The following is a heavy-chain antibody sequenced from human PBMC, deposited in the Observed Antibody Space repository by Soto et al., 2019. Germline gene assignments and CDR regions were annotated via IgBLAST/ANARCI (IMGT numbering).Heavy chain of an antibody. J-gene: IGHJ4*02. V-gene: IGHV3-9*01. Sequence: EVQLVESGGGLVQPGRSLRLSCAASGFTFDDYAMHWVRQAPGKGLEWVSRMNPDGSAINYADSVKGRFTTSRDNAKNILYLQMNSLRAEDTALYYCVTGSSEYWGQGTLVTVSS. CDR1: GFTFDDYA. D-gene: IGHD6-6*01. CDR2: MNPDGSAI. CDR3: VTGSSEY.